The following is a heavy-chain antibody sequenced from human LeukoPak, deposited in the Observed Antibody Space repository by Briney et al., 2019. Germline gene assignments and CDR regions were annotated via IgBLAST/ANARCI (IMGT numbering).Heavy chain of an antibody. CDR1: GGSISSGSYY. J-gene: IGHJ4*02. CDR3: ARSSSSSSGGFDY. CDR2: IYTSGST. V-gene: IGHV4-61*02. Sequence: PSETLSLTCTVSGGSISSGSYYWSWIRQPAGKGLEWIGRIYTSGSTNYNPSLKSRVTISVDTSKNQFSLKLSSVTAADTAVYYCARSSSSSSGGFDYWGQGTLVTVSS. D-gene: IGHD6-6*01.